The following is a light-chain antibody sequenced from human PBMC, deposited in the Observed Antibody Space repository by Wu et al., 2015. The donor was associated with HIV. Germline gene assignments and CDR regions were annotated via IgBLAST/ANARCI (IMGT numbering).Light chain of an antibody. V-gene: IGKV3-7*04. CDR3: QQDYNLL. Sequence: EIVMTQSPATLSVSPGERVTLSCRASQSVSSSYLTWYQQKPGQAPRLLIYGASTRATGIPARFSGSGSGTDFTLTISSLQPEDFAVYYCQQDYNLLFGPGTKVDIK. CDR2: GAS. J-gene: IGKJ3*01. CDR1: QSVSSSY.